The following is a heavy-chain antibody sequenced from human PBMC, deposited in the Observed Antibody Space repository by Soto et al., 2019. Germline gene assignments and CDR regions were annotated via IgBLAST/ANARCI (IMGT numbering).Heavy chain of an antibody. V-gene: IGHV5-51*01. J-gene: IGHJ6*02. Sequence: RGESLKISCKGSGYSFTSYWIGWVRQMPGKGLEWMGIIYPGDSDTRYSPSFQGQVTISADKSISTAYLQWSSLKASDTAMYYCARSRDIVVVPAAKNYYGMDVWGQGTTVTVSS. CDR1: GYSFTSYW. CDR2: IYPGDSDT. CDR3: ARSRDIVVVPAAKNYYGMDV. D-gene: IGHD2-2*01.